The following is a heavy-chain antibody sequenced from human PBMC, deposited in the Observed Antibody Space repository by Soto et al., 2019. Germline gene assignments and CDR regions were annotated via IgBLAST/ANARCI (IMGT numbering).Heavy chain of an antibody. J-gene: IGHJ4*02. D-gene: IGHD4-17*01. CDR2: ISAYNGNT. CDR1: GYTFTSYG. V-gene: IGHV1-18*04. CDR3: ARVGDYGGNLVNDY. Sequence: ASVKVSCKSSGYTFTSYGISWVRQAPGQGLEWMGWISAYNGNTNYAQKLQGRVTMTTDASTSTAYMELRSLRSDDTAVYYCARVGDYGGNLVNDYWGQGTLVTVSS.